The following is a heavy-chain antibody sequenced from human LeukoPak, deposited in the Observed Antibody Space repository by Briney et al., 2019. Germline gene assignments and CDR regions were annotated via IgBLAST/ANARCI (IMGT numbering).Heavy chain of an antibody. Sequence: KPSETLSLTCIISGGSISDYYWGWIRQPPGKGLEWIGYVHSNGDTDYNPSLRSRLTISVDTSKNQFSLKLSSVTAADTAVYYCARVGDTAIVDAFDIWGQGTMVTVSS. CDR3: ARVGDTAIVDAFDI. CDR2: VHSNGDT. V-gene: IGHV4-59*01. CDR1: GGSISDYY. J-gene: IGHJ3*02. D-gene: IGHD5-18*01.